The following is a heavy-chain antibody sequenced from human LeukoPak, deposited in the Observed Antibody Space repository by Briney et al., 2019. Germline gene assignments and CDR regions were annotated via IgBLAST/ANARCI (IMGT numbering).Heavy chain of an antibody. V-gene: IGHV3-74*01. CDR2: INSDGSTT. J-gene: IGHJ4*02. CDR3: VRFDCSGHYYYFDY. D-gene: IGHD3-22*01. CDR1: GFAFSSYW. Sequence: GGSLRLSCAASGFAFSSYWMHWVRQAPGKGLVWVSRINSDGSTTSYADSVRGRFTISRDNAKNTVYVQMNSLRAEDTAVYYCVRFDCSGHYYYFDYWGQGTLVTVSS.